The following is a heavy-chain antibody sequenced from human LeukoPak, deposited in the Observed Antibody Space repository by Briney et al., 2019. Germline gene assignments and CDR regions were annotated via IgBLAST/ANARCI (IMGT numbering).Heavy chain of an antibody. CDR3: VRDLT. J-gene: IGHJ5*02. V-gene: IGHV3-23*01. CDR2: ISGNSITT. Sequence: GGSLRLSCAASGFTFSSHAMSWVRQAPGRGLEWVSVISGNSITTDYADSVKGRFTISRDNSKSTLYLQMNSLKADDTAVYYCVRDLTWGQGTLVTVSS. CDR1: GFTFSSHA.